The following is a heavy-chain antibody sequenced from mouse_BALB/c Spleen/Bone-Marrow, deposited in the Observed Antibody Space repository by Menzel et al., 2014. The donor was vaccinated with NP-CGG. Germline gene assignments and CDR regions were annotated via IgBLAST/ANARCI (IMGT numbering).Heavy chain of an antibody. D-gene: IGHD1-1*01. Sequence: DVKLVESGGGLVQPGGSLRLSCATSGFTFTDYYMSWVRQTPGKALEWLGFIRNKANGYTTDYSVSVKGRFTISRDNSQSILYLQMNTPRAEDSATYYCARDENYDIYWYFDVWGAGTTVTVSS. CDR3: ARDENYDIYWYFDV. CDR1: GFTFTDYY. J-gene: IGHJ1*01. CDR2: IRNKANGYTT. V-gene: IGHV7-3*02.